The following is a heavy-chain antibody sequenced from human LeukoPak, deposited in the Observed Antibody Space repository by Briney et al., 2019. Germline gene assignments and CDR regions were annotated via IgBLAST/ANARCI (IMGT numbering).Heavy chain of an antibody. CDR1: GGSISSYY. D-gene: IGHD3-3*01. J-gene: IGHJ4*02. CDR2: IYYSGST. CDR3: ARAVTTFGVVSPLDY. V-gene: IGHV4-59*01. Sequence: PSETLSLTCTVSGGSISSYYWSWIRQPPGKGLEWIGYIYYSGSTNYNPSLKSRATISVDTSKNQFSLKLSSVTAADTAIYFCARAVTTFGVVSPLDYWGQGTLVTVSS.